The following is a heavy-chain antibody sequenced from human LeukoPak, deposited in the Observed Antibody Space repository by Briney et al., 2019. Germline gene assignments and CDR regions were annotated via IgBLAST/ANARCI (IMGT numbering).Heavy chain of an antibody. CDR1: GFTVSSHY. J-gene: IGHJ4*02. CDR3: ASAAPISEYTYAYDY. CDR2: IFSDGST. Sequence: GGSLRLSCAASGFTVSSHYMSWVRQAPGKGLEWVSVIFSDGSTYYADSVKGRFTISRDTSKNTLYLQMSSLRVEDTAVYYCASAAPISEYTYAYDYWGQGTLVTVSS. V-gene: IGHV3-53*01. D-gene: IGHD5-18*01.